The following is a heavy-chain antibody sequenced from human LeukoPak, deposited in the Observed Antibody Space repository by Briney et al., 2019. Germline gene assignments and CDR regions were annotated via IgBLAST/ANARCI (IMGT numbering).Heavy chain of an antibody. V-gene: IGHV1-69*13. D-gene: IGHD1-26*01. J-gene: IGHJ3*02. CDR3: ARTGATRDAFDI. Sequence: ASVKVSCKASGGTFSSYAISWVRQAPGQGLEWMGGIIPIFGTANYAQKFQGRVTITADESTSTAYMELSSLRSEDTAVYYCARTGATRDAFDIWGQGTMVTVSS. CDR1: GGTFSSYA. CDR2: IIPIFGTA.